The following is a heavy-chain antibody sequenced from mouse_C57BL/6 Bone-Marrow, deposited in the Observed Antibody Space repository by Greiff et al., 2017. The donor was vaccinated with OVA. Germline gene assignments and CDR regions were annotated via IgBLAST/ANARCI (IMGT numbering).Heavy chain of an antibody. D-gene: IGHD3-2*02. CDR3: ARGLRPYAMDY. Sequence: VQLKESGPELVKPGASVKIPCKASGYTFTDYNMDWVKQSHGKRLESIGDINPNNGGTIYNQKFKGKATLTVDKSSSTAYMELRSLTSEDTAVYYCARGLRPYAMDYWGQGTSVTVSS. J-gene: IGHJ4*01. CDR1: GYTFTDYN. CDR2: INPNNGGT. V-gene: IGHV1-18*01.